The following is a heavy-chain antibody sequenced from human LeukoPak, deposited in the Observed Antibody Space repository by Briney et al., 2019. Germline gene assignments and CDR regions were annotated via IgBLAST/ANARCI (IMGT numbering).Heavy chain of an antibody. CDR3: ARDSDGSGSRPYDY. Sequence: SETLSLTCTVSGGSISSGGYYWSWIRQRPGKGLEWIGYIYYSGSTYYNPSLKSRVTISVDTSKNQFSLRLTSVTAADTAVYYCARDSDGSGSRPYDYWGQGTLVTVSS. D-gene: IGHD3-10*01. CDR1: GGSISSGGYY. J-gene: IGHJ4*02. CDR2: IYYSGST. V-gene: IGHV4-31*03.